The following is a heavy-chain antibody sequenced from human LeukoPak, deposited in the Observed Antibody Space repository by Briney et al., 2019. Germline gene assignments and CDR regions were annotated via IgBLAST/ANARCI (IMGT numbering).Heavy chain of an antibody. CDR1: GGSISSGGYY. Sequence: SETLSLTCTVSGGSISSGGYYWTWIRPHTGKGLEWIGYIYYSGSTHYNPSLKSRVSISVDTSKNQFSLNLRSVTAADMAVYYCARSRGSYEENFDCWGQGTLVTVSS. CDR3: ARSRGSYEENFDC. V-gene: IGHV4-31*03. D-gene: IGHD2-15*01. J-gene: IGHJ4*02. CDR2: IYYSGST.